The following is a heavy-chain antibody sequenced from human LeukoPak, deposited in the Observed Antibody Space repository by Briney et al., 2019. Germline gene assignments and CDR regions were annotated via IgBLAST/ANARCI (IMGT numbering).Heavy chain of an antibody. CDR2: ISSSSTI. Sequence: GGSLRLSCAASGFTFSSYSMNWVRQAPGKGLEWVSYISSSSTIYYADSVKGRFTISRDNAKNSLYLQMNSLRAEDTAVYYCARRIHTSGSYLGTFDYWGQGTLVTVSS. J-gene: IGHJ4*02. CDR3: ARRIHTSGSYLGTFDY. CDR1: GFTFSSYS. D-gene: IGHD1-26*01. V-gene: IGHV3-48*04.